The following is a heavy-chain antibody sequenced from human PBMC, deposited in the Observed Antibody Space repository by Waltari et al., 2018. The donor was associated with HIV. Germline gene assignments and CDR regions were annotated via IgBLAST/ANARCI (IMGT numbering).Heavy chain of an antibody. CDR3: VRSRVGSLDSFDL. D-gene: IGHD1-26*01. J-gene: IGHJ3*01. CDR2: IYPADSDT. CDR1: GYSFHRYW. Sequence: EGQLLQSGAEIKKPGESLKISCKTYGYSFHRYWTGWVRPMSGKGLEWVGIIYPADSDTRYSPSVQGQVHISADTSTDTAYLQWNSLKASDTAIYYCVRSRVGSLDSFDLWGQGTMVTVSS. V-gene: IGHV5-51*01.